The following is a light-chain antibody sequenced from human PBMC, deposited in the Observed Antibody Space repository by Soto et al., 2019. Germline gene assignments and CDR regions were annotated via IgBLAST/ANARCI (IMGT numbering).Light chain of an antibody. CDR2: GAS. V-gene: IGKV3-15*01. Sequence: EIVMTQSPATLSVSPGERAILSCRASQSVSINLAWYQQKPGQAPRLLLYGASTRATGIPARFSGSGSGTEFTLIISSLQSEDFAVYYCQQYNNWPPWTFGQGTKVEIK. J-gene: IGKJ1*01. CDR3: QQYNNWPPWT. CDR1: QSVSIN.